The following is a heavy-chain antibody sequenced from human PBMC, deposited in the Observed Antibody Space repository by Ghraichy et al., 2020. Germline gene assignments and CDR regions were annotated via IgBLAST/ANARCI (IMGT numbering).Heavy chain of an antibody. V-gene: IGHV1-18*01. CDR2: ISAYNGNT. CDR1: GYTFTSYG. Sequence: ASVKVSCKASGYTFTSYGISWVRQAPGQGLEWMGWISAYNGNTNYAQKLQGRVTMTTDTSTSTAYMELRSLRSDDTAVYYCAREIGVDAENVYYYDSSGYLGWYFDLWGRGTLVTVSS. CDR3: AREIGVDAENVYYYDSSGYLGWYFDL. J-gene: IGHJ2*01. D-gene: IGHD3-22*01.